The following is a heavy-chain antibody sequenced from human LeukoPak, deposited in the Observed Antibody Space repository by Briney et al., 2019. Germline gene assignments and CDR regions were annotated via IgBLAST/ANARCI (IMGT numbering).Heavy chain of an antibody. Sequence: SVKVSCKASGGTFSGYAISWVRQAPGQGLEWMGGIIPIFGTANYAQKFQGRVTITADESTSTAYMELSSLRSEDTAVYYCARGPITFGGVIAYFDYWGQGTLVTVSS. CDR3: ARGPITFGGVIAYFDY. CDR1: GGTFSGYA. D-gene: IGHD3-16*02. J-gene: IGHJ4*02. V-gene: IGHV1-69*13. CDR2: IIPIFGTA.